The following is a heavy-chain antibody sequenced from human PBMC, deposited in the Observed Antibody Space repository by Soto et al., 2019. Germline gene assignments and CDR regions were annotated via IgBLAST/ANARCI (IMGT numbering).Heavy chain of an antibody. CDR2: IIPILGIA. J-gene: IGHJ4*02. CDR3: ARVQGWNYPFDY. V-gene: IGHV1-69*02. Sequence: SVKVSCKASGGTFSSYTISWVRQAPGQGLEWMGRIIPILGIANYAQKFQGRVTITADKSTSTAYMELSSLRSEDTAVYYCARVQGWNYPFDYWGQGTLVTVSS. CDR1: GGTFSSYT. D-gene: IGHD1-7*01.